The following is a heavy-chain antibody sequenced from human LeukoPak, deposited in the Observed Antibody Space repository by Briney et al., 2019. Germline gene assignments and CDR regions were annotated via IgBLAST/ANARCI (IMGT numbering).Heavy chain of an antibody. CDR3: AGANSGYYGPSYYYYGMDV. D-gene: IGHD3-22*01. CDR2: IYYSGST. CDR1: GGSISSYY. J-gene: IGHJ6*02. V-gene: IGHV4-59*01. Sequence: SETLSLTCTVSGGSISSYYWSWIRQPPGKGLEWIGYIYYSGSTNYNPSLKSRVTISVDTSKNRFSLKLSSVTAADTAVYYCAGANSGYYGPSYYYYGMDVWGQGTTVTVSS.